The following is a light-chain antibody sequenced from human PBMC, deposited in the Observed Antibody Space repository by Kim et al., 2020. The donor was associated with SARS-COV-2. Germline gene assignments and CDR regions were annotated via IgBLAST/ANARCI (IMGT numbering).Light chain of an antibody. CDR3: QQRSNWPPVLT. V-gene: IGKV3-11*01. Sequence: EIVLTQSPATLSLSPGERATLSCRASQSVSNYLLWYQQKPGQAPRLLIYDASNRATGIPARFSGSGSGTDFTLTISSLEPEDFAVYYCQQRSNWPPVLTFGGGTKVDIK. CDR1: QSVSNY. CDR2: DAS. J-gene: IGKJ4*01.